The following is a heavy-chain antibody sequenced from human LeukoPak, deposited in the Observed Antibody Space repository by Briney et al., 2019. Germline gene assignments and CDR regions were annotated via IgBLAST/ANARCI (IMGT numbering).Heavy chain of an antibody. CDR2: INPSGGST. CDR1: GYTFTRYY. V-gene: IGHV1-46*03. CDR3: TRRIPIWRVDI. J-gene: IGHJ3*02. Sequence: ASVKVSCKASGYTFTRYYMHWVRHAPGQGLECMGIINPSGGSTSYAQKFQGRVTMTRDMSTSTLYRVLNGQKTEDTAVYYYTRRIPIWRVDIWGQGTMVTVSS.